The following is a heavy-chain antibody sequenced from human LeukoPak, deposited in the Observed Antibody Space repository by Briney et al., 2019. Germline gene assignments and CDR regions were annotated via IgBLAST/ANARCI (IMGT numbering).Heavy chain of an antibody. J-gene: IGHJ6*03. CDR3: ARLKRSPYMDV. Sequence: PSETLSLTCAVYGGSFSGYYWSWIRQPPGKGLEWIGEINHSGSTNYNPSLKSRVTISVDTSKNQFSLKLSSVTAADTAVYYCARLKRSPYMDVWGKGTTVTVSS. CDR1: GGSFSGYY. V-gene: IGHV4-34*01. CDR2: INHSGST.